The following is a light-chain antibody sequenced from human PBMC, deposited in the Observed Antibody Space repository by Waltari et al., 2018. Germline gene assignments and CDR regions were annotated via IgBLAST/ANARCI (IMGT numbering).Light chain of an antibody. V-gene: IGKV3-11*01. CDR2: DAS. CDR1: QSVSSY. CDR3: QQRSNWPLIT. J-gene: IGKJ5*01. Sequence: EILLTQSPATLSLSPGERATLSCRASQSVSSYLAWYQQKPGQAPRLLIYDASNRATGIPARFSGSVSGTDFTLTISSLEPEDFAVYYCQQRSNWPLITFGQGTRLEIK.